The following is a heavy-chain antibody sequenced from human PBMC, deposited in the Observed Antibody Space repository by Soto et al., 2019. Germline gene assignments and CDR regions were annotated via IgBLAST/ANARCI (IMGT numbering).Heavy chain of an antibody. V-gene: IGHV3-30*18. Sequence: QPGGSLRLSCAASGFTFSNYGMHWVRQAPGKGLEWVAVISYDGSNKYHADSVKGRFTISRDNSKNTLYLQMNSLRAEDTAVYYCAKVGFSGSSTYYYYYGMDVWGQGTTVTVSS. CDR3: AKVGFSGSSTYYYYYGMDV. J-gene: IGHJ6*02. CDR1: GFTFSNYG. CDR2: ISYDGSNK. D-gene: IGHD1-26*01.